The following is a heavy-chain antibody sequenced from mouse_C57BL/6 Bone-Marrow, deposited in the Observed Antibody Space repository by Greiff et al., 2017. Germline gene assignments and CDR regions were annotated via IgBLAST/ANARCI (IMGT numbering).Heavy chain of an antibody. CDR3: TGITTIVEENYFDY. CDR2: IYPGNSAT. V-gene: IGHV1-5*01. J-gene: IGHJ2*01. D-gene: IGHD1-1*01. CDR1: GYTFTSYW. Sequence: EVKLVESGTVLARHGASVKMSCKTSGYTFTSYWMHWVKQRPGQGLEWIGAIYPGNSATSYNQKFKGKAKLTALTSANTAYMELSSLTNEDAAVYYCTGITTIVEENYFDYWGQGTTLTVSS.